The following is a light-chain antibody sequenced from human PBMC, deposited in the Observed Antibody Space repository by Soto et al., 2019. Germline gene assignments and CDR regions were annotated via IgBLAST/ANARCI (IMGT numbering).Light chain of an antibody. V-gene: IGKV3-15*01. J-gene: IGKJ1*01. CDR1: QSIRSN. CDR3: QQHDNWPPWT. Sequence: EVVMTQSPATLSVSPGERATLSCRASQSIRSNLAWYQQKPGQAPRLLIYGAYTRSNGIQARLSGSVCGTEFTLTISSLQSEDFAVYYCQQHDNWPPWTFGQGTKVEIK. CDR2: GAY.